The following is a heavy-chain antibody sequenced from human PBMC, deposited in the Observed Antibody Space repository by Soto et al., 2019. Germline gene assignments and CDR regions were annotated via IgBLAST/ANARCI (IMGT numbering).Heavy chain of an antibody. D-gene: IGHD1-26*01. J-gene: IGHJ4*02. CDR3: ARGQLSALELLPSYFDY. CDR1: GFTFGAYA. CDR2: IRSKAYSGTT. Sequence: EVQLVESGGGLVQPGRSLRLSCTASGFTFGAYAMTWVRQAPGKGLEWVGFIRSKAYSGTTEYAASVKGRFTISRDDSKSLAYLQMKSLKSEDTAVYYCARGQLSALELLPSYFDYWGQGTLVTVSS. V-gene: IGHV3-49*04.